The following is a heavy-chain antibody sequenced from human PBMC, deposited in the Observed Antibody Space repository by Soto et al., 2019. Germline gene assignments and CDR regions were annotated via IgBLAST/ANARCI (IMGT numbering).Heavy chain of an antibody. V-gene: IGHV3-30*18. J-gene: IGHJ5*02. D-gene: IGHD6-13*01. Sequence: QPGGSLRLSCAASGFTFSSYGMHWVRQAPGKGLEWVAVISYDGSNKYYADSVKGRFTISRDNSENTLYLQMNSLRAEDTAVYYCAKNTEEIRYSSSWHWFDPWGQGTLVTVSS. CDR1: GFTFSSYG. CDR2: ISYDGSNK. CDR3: AKNTEEIRYSSSWHWFDP.